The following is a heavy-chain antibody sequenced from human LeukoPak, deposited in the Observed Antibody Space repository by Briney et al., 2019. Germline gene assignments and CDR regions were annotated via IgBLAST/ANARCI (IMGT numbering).Heavy chain of an antibody. CDR2: ISYDGSNK. CDR3: ARAQNYYNSPFSY. J-gene: IGHJ4*02. V-gene: IGHV3-30-3*01. D-gene: IGHD3-10*01. CDR1: GFTFSYYA. Sequence: GGSLRLSCAASGFTFSYYAMHRVRQAPGEGLEWVAIISYDGSNKYHADSVKGRFTISRDNSQNTLYLQMSSLRAEDTAVYYCARAQNYYNSPFSYWGQGTLVTVSS.